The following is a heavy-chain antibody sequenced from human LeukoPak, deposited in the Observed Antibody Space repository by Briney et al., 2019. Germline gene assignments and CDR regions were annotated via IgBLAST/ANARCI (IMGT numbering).Heavy chain of an antibody. D-gene: IGHD6-6*01. CDR3: ARGTRFWQLAPFDY. J-gene: IGHJ4*02. V-gene: IGHV1-8*03. Sequence: ASVKVSCKASGYTFTSYDINWVRQATGQGLEWMGWMNPNSGNTGYAQKFQGRVTITRNTSISTAYMELSSLRSEDTAVYYCARGTRFWQLAPFDYWGQGTLVTVSS. CDR1: GYTFTSYD. CDR2: MNPNSGNT.